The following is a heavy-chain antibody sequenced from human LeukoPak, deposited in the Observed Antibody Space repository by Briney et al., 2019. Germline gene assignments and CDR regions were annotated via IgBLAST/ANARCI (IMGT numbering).Heavy chain of an antibody. Sequence: GGSLRLSCTASGFTFGDYAMSWFRQAPGKGLEWVGFIRSKAYGGTTEYAASVKGRFTISRDDSKSIAYLQMNSLKTEDTAVYYCTREARYSSGWLNPYYFDYWGQGTLVTVSS. CDR3: TREARYSSGWLNPYYFDY. CDR2: IRSKAYGGTT. D-gene: IGHD6-19*01. V-gene: IGHV3-49*03. CDR1: GFTFGDYA. J-gene: IGHJ4*02.